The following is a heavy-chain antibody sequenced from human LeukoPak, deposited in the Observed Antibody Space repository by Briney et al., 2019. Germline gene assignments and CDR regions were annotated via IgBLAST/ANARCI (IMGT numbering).Heavy chain of an antibody. CDR3: ARGTGPAGSSGYYYYHYGMDV. Sequence: GGSLRLSCAASGFTFSSYAMHWVRQAPGKGLEWVAVISYDGSNKYYADSVKGRFTISRDNSKNTLYLQMNSLRAEDTAVYYCARGTGPAGSSGYYYYHYGMDVWGQGTTVTVSS. CDR1: GFTFSSYA. V-gene: IGHV3-30-3*01. J-gene: IGHJ6*02. CDR2: ISYDGSNK. D-gene: IGHD3-22*01.